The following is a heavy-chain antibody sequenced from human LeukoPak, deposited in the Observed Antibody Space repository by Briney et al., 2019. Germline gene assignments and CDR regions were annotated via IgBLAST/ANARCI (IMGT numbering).Heavy chain of an antibody. J-gene: IGHJ5*02. Sequence: ASETLSLTCAVSGGSISSGGYSWGWIRQPPGKGLEWIGYIYHSGSTYYNPSLKSRVTISVDRSKNQFSLKLSSVTAADTAVYYCARALYRGYSYGYVGGDWFDPWGQGTLVTVSS. CDR1: GGSISSGGYS. CDR3: ARALYRGYSYGYVGGDWFDP. D-gene: IGHD5-18*01. CDR2: IYHSGST. V-gene: IGHV4-30-2*01.